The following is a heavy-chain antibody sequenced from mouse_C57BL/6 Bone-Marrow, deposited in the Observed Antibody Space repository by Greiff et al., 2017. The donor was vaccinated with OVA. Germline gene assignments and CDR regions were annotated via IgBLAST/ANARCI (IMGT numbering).Heavy chain of an antibody. CDR1: GFSFNTYA. Sequence: EVQVVESGGGLVQPKGSLKLSCAASGFSFNTYAMNWVRQAPGKGLEWVARIRSKSNNYATYYADSVKDRFTISRDDSESMLYLQMNNLKTEDTAMYYCVTTGSSEGDYWGQGTTLTVSS. CDR2: IRSKSNNYAT. CDR3: VTTGSSEGDY. J-gene: IGHJ2*01. D-gene: IGHD1-1*01. V-gene: IGHV10-1*01.